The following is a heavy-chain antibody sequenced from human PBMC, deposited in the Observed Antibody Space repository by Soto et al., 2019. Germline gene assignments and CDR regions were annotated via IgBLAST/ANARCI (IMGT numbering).Heavy chain of an antibody. D-gene: IGHD5-18*01. CDR3: VRDGHSYGTVDY. V-gene: IGHV1-18*01. Sequence: GSSVKLSCKASGYTFTSYGISWVRQAPGQGLEWMGWISAYNGNTNYAQKLQGRVTTTTDTSTSTAYMELRSLRSDDTAVYYCVRDGHSYGTVDYWGQGTLVTVSS. J-gene: IGHJ4*02. CDR1: GYTFTSYG. CDR2: ISAYNGNT.